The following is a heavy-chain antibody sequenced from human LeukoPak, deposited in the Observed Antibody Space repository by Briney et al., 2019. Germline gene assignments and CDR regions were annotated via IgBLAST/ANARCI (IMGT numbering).Heavy chain of an antibody. J-gene: IGHJ4*02. CDR3: ARLSGSFLDS. CDR2: IWYDGSKK. V-gene: IGHV3-33*01. CDR1: GFTFSRDG. Sequence: GGSLRLSCAASGFTFSRDGMHWVRQAPGKGLEWVAVIWYDGSKKYYADSVKGRFTISRDNSKNTLYLQMNSLRAEDTAVYYCARLSGSFLDSWGQGTLVTVSS. D-gene: IGHD1-26*01.